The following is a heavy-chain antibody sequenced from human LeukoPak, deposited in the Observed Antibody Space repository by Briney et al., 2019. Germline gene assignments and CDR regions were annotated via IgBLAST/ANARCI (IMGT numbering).Heavy chain of an antibody. Sequence: GGSLRLSCAASGLTFDDYGMSWVRQAPGKGLEWVSGINWNGGSTGYADSVKGRFTISRDNAKNSLYLQMNSLRAEGTALYYCARGGWLRSNPPMDVWGKGTTVTVSS. CDR2: INWNGGST. CDR3: ARGGWLRSNPPMDV. D-gene: IGHD5-12*01. V-gene: IGHV3-20*04. J-gene: IGHJ6*04. CDR1: GLTFDDYG.